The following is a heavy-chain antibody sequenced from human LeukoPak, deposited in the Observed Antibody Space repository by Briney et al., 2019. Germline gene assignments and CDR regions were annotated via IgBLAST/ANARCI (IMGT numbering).Heavy chain of an antibody. Sequence: GGSLRLSCAASGFTFSSYWMSWVRQAPGKGLEWVANIKQDGSEKYYVDSVKGRFTISRDNAKNTVFLQMNSLRAEDSAVYYCAKDYAVGSIDYWGQGTLVTVSS. V-gene: IGHV3-7*03. D-gene: IGHD3-16*01. CDR2: IKQDGSEK. CDR3: AKDYAVGSIDY. CDR1: GFTFSSYW. J-gene: IGHJ4*02.